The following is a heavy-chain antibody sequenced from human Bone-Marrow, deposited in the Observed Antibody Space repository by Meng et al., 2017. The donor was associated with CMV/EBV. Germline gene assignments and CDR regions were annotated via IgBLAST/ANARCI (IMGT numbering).Heavy chain of an antibody. D-gene: IGHD3-22*01. V-gene: IGHV1-18*01. CDR2: ISTYNANT. CDR1: GYTFTSYG. Sequence: ASVKVSCKASGYTFTSYGITWVRQAPGQGLEWMGWISTYNANTNYAQKFQGRVTMTTDTSTTTAYMELRSRRSDDTAVYYCARDVDYYDSSGPSFDFDYWGQGTMVTVSS. J-gene: IGHJ4*01. CDR3: ARDVDYYDSSGPSFDFDY.